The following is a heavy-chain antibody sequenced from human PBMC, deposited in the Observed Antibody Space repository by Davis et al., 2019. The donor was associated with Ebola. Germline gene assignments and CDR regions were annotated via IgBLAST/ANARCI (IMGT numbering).Heavy chain of an antibody. J-gene: IGHJ6*02. D-gene: IGHD2-2*01. CDR1: GYTFTGYY. CDR3: AGAVVPAAPYYYYGMDV. V-gene: IGHV1-2*02. CDR2: INPNSGGT. Sequence: ASVNVSCKASGYTFTGYYMHWVRQAPGQGLEWMGWINPNSGGTNYAQKFQGRVTMTRDTSISTAYMELSRLRSDDTAVYYCAGAVVPAAPYYYYGMDVWGQGTTVTVSS.